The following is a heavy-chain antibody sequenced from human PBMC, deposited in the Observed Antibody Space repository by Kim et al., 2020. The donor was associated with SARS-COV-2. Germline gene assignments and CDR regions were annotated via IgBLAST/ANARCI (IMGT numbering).Heavy chain of an antibody. CDR2: IYYSGST. Sequence: SETLSLTCTVSGGSISSYYWSWIRQPPGKGLEWIGYIYYSGSTNYNPSLKSRVTISVDTSKNQFSLKLSSVPAADTAVYYCARRARPRGAFDIWGHGTMV. D-gene: IGHD3-10*01. J-gene: IGHJ3*02. CDR3: ARRARPRGAFDI. CDR1: GGSISSYY. V-gene: IGHV4-59*08.